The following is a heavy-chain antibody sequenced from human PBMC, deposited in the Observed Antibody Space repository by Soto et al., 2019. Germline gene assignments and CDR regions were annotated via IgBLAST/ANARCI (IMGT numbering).Heavy chain of an antibody. CDR2: ISSSGSTI. D-gene: IGHD6-13*01. J-gene: IGHJ6*02. CDR1: GFTFSSYE. V-gene: IGHV3-48*03. Sequence: EVQLVESGGGLVQPGGSLRLSCAASGFTFSSYEMNWVHQAPGKGLEWVSYISSSGSTIYYADSVKGRFTISRDNAKNSLYLQMNSLRAEDTAVYYCASIAAASYYGMDVWGQGTTVTVSS. CDR3: ASIAAASYYGMDV.